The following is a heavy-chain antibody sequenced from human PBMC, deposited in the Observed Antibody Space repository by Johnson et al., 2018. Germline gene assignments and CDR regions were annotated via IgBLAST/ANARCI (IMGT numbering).Heavy chain of an antibody. Sequence: QVQLVESGAEVKKPGSSVKVSCKASAGIFSSYTINWVRQAPGQGLEWMGRIIPTLDISHYAQKFQCRVTLTADKSTNTSYMELSSLRSADTALYYCARGHYRDVWGKGTAVTVSS. J-gene: IGHJ6*03. CDR2: IIPTLDIS. CDR1: AGIFSSYT. V-gene: IGHV1-69*09. CDR3: ARGHYRDV.